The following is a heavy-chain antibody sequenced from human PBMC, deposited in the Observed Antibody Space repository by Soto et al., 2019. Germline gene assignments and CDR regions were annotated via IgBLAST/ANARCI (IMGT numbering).Heavy chain of an antibody. J-gene: IGHJ4*02. CDR1: GDSVSSNSAT. V-gene: IGHV6-1*01. CDR2: TYYRSKWYN. D-gene: IGHD6-13*01. CDR3: ARPSLEAGHFAY. Sequence: SQTLSLTCAISGDSVSSNSATWTWIRQSPSRGLEWLGRTYYRSKWYNDYAVSVKSRITINPDTSKNHFSLQLNSVTPEDTAVYSGARPSLEAGHFAYWGQGTLVPVPP.